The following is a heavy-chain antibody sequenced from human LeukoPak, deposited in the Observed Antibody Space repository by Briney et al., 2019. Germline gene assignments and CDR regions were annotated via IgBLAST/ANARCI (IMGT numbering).Heavy chain of an antibody. CDR3: ARDARQVVPAAILSVSSYYYYYYMDV. V-gene: IGHV1-18*01. CDR1: GYTFTSYG. J-gene: IGHJ6*03. CDR2: ISAYNGNT. D-gene: IGHD2-2*01. Sequence: ASVKVSCKASGYTFTSYGISWVRQAPGQGLEWMGWISAYNGNTNYAQKLQGRVTMTTDTSTSTAYMELRSLRSDDTAVYYCARDARQVVPAAILSVSSYYYYYYMDVWGKGTTVTVSS.